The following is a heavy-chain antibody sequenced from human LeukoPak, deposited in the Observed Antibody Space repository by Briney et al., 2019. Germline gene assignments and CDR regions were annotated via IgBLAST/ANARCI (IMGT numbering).Heavy chain of an antibody. J-gene: IGHJ4*02. Sequence: QPGGSLRLSCAAFGLTFSIYAMSWVRQAPGKGLKWVSAISSSGDSSYYADSVKGRFTISRDNFKSTLYLQMNSLRAEDTALYYCAKSPLDCSSTTCPDYWGQGTLVTVSS. CDR1: GLTFSIYA. CDR2: ISSSGDSS. V-gene: IGHV3-23*01. D-gene: IGHD2-2*01. CDR3: AKSPLDCSSTTCPDY.